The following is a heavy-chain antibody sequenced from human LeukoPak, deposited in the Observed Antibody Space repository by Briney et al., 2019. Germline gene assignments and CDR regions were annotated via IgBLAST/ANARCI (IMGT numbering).Heavy chain of an antibody. CDR2: VYYSGTT. Sequence: SETLPHPRTVSVGSIRTYYRSGIGQPPGKGLEWIGYVYYSGTTNYKYKSSLKSRVTISVDTSKNQFSLRLSSVTAADTAVYYCARSDRDLWYFDLWGRGTLVTVSS. CDR1: VGSIRTYY. V-gene: IGHV4-59*01. CDR3: ARSDRDLWYFDL. J-gene: IGHJ2*01.